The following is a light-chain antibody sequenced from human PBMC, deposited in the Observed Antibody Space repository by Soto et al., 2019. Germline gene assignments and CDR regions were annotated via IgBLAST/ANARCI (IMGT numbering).Light chain of an antibody. J-gene: IGKJ4*01. Sequence: VMTQSPATLSVSPGERTSLSCRASESIGSNLGWYQQKPGQAPRLLIIRTSIRATGIPARFSGSGSGTEFTLTISSLQSEDLAVYYCQQYAKLPVTFGGGTKVEIK. CDR3: QQYAKLPVT. V-gene: IGKV3-15*01. CDR1: ESIGSN. CDR2: RTS.